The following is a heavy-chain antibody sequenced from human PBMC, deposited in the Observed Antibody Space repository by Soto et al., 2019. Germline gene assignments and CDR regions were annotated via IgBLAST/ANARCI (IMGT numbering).Heavy chain of an antibody. Sequence: SETLSLTCTVSGGSISSGGYYWSWIRQHPGKGLEWIGYIYYSGSTYYNPSLKSRVTISVDTSKNQFSLKLSSVTAADTAVYYCALYYYDSSGYYHDYWGQGTLVTVSS. CDR2: IYYSGST. J-gene: IGHJ4*02. V-gene: IGHV4-31*03. CDR1: GGSISSGGYY. CDR3: ALYYYDSSGYYHDY. D-gene: IGHD3-22*01.